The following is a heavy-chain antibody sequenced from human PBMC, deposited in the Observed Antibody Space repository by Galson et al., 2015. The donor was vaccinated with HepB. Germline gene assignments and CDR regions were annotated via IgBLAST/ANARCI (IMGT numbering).Heavy chain of an antibody. Sequence: SVKVSCKASGGTFSSYAISWVRQAPGQGLEWMGGIIPIFGTANYAQKFQGRVTITADESTSTAYMELSSLRSEDTAVYYCARVVTMIVVAGAFDIWGQGTMVTVSS. D-gene: IGHD3-22*01. J-gene: IGHJ3*02. CDR1: GGTFSSYA. V-gene: IGHV1-69*13. CDR2: IIPIFGTA. CDR3: ARVVTMIVVAGAFDI.